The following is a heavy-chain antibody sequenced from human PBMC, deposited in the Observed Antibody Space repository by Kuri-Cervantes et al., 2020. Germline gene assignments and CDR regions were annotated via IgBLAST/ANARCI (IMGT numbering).Heavy chain of an antibody. J-gene: IGHJ2*01. CDR2: IKEDGSER. D-gene: IGHD5-12*01. V-gene: IGHV3-7*01. CDR3: ARDRWSGYDRFYFEAVTAPWYFDL. CDR1: GFTFSSYA. Sequence: GESLKISCAASGFTFSSYAMHWVRQAPGKGLEWVANIKEDGSERYYVDSVKGRFTISRDNAKNSLYVQMNSLRAEDTAVYYCARDRWSGYDRFYFEAVTAPWYFDLWGRGTLVTVSS.